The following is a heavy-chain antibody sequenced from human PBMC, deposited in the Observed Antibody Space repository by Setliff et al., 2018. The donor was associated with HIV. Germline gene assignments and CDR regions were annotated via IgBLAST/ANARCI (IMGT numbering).Heavy chain of an antibody. J-gene: IGHJ4*02. Sequence: GSLRLSCSASGFTFSSYAMHWVRQAPGKGLEYVSAISSNGGSTYYADSVKGRFTISRDNSKNMIYLQMSSLRIEDTAVYYCVPEGRRDGYKSLAYWGQGTLVTVSS. CDR3: VPEGRRDGYKSLAY. CDR1: GFTFSSYA. D-gene: IGHD5-12*01. V-gene: IGHV3-64D*09. CDR2: ISSNGGST.